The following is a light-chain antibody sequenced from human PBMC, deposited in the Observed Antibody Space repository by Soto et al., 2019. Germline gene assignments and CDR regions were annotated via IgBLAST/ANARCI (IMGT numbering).Light chain of an antibody. CDR3: QQRSTWPGT. V-gene: IGKV3-11*02. CDR2: DAS. Sequence: ETVLTQSPATLSLSPGERATLSCRASQSVITYFAWYQQNPGQAPRLLIFDASNRATGSPARFRGSGSGRDFTLTISRLEPEDFAVYYCQQRSTWPGTFGQGTKLEIK. J-gene: IGKJ2*01. CDR1: QSVITY.